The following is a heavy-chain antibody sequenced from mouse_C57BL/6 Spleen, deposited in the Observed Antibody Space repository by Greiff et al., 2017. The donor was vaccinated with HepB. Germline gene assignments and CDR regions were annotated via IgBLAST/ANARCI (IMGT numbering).Heavy chain of an antibody. CDR3: ARDLTGGSWFAY. CDR1: GFTFSSYA. D-gene: IGHD4-1*01. Sequence: EVQLMESGGGLVKPGGSLKLSCAASGFTFSSYAMSWVRQTPEKRLEWVATISDGGSYTYYPDNVKGRFTISRDNAKNNLYLQMSHLKSEDTAMYYCARDLTGGSWFAYWGQGTLVTVSA. V-gene: IGHV5-4*01. CDR2: ISDGGSYT. J-gene: IGHJ3*01.